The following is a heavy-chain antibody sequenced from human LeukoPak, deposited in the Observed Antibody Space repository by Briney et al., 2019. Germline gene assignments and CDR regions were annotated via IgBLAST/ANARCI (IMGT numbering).Heavy chain of an antibody. V-gene: IGHV4-4*07. D-gene: IGHD3-22*01. CDR3: AGTGYYYDSSGYFY. CDR2: IYTSGST. CDR1: GGSISSYY. J-gene: IGHJ4*02. Sequence: QASETLSLTCTVSGGSISSYYWSWIRQPAGKGLEWIGRIYTSGSTNYNPSLKSRVTMSVDTSKNQFSLKLSSVTAADTAVYYCAGTGYYYDSSGYFYWGQGTLVTVSS.